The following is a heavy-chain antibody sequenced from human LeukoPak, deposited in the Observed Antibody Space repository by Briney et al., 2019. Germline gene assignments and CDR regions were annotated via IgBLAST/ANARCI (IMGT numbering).Heavy chain of an antibody. CDR2: IKQDGSEK. J-gene: IGHJ4*02. V-gene: IGHV3-7*01. CDR3: ARITWEVLGFGYYFDY. CDR1: GFTFSSYW. D-gene: IGHD1-26*01. Sequence: PGRSLRLSCAASGFTFSSYWMTWVRQAPGKGLEWVANIKQDGSEKYYVDSVKGRFTISRDNAKNSLYLQMNSLRAEDTAVYYCARITWEVLGFGYYFDYWGQGTLVTVSS.